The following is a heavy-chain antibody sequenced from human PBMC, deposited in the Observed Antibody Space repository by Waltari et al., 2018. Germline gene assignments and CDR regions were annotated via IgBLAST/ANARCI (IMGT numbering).Heavy chain of an antibody. CDR1: GFTFSSYG. V-gene: IGHV3-30*02. Sequence: QVQLVESGGGVVQPGGSLRLSCAASGFTFSSYGMHWVRQAPGKGLEWVAFIRYDGSNKYYADSVKGRFTISRDNSKNTLYLQMNSLRAEDTAVYYCALSSSSAYYYYGMDVWGQGTTVTVSS. J-gene: IGHJ6*02. CDR2: IRYDGSNK. CDR3: ALSSSSAYYYYGMDV. D-gene: IGHD6-6*01.